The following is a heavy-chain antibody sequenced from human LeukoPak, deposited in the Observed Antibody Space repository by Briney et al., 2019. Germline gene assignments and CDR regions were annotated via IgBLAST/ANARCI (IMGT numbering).Heavy chain of an antibody. V-gene: IGHV3-30*18. D-gene: IGHD2-15*01. CDR2: VSYDGSAK. CDR1: GFTFNTYG. Sequence: PGGSLRLSCAASGFTFNTYGMHWVRQAPGKGLEWLAVVSYDGSAKYYAGSVKGRFTISRGNSKNTLYLQMNSLRAEDTAVYYCAKQLGYCSDGSCYFPYWGQGTLVTVSS. J-gene: IGHJ4*02. CDR3: AKQLGYCSDGSCYFPY.